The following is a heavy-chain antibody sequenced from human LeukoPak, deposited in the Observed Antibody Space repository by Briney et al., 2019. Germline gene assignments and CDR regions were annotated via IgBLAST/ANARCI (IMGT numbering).Heavy chain of an antibody. D-gene: IGHD6-13*01. Sequence: SETLSLTCTVSGGSISSSSYYWGWIRQPRGKGLEWIGSIYYSGSTYYNPSLKSRVTISVDTSKNQFSLKLSSVTAADTAVYYCARVQQQLVLLDYWGQGTLVTVSS. CDR1: GGSISSSSYY. V-gene: IGHV4-39*07. CDR2: IYYSGST. CDR3: ARVQQQLVLLDY. J-gene: IGHJ4*02.